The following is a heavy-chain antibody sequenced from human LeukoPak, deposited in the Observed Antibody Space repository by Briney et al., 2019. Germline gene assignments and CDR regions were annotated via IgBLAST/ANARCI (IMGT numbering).Heavy chain of an antibody. CDR2: IYYSGST. V-gene: IGHV4-39*01. CDR3: ARRLAGTEDY. D-gene: IGHD6-13*01. Sequence: PSETLSLTCTVSGGPISSSSYYWGWIRQPPGKGLEWIGSIYYSGSTYYNPSLKSRVTISVDTSMNQFSLKLSSVTAADTAVYYCARRLAGTEDYWDQGTLVTVSS. J-gene: IGHJ4*02. CDR1: GGPISSSSYY.